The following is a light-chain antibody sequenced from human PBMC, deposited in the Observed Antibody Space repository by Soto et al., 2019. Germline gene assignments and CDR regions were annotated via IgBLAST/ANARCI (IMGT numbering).Light chain of an antibody. CDR3: SSYTSASTLLYL. J-gene: IGLJ1*01. V-gene: IGLV2-14*01. CDR1: SSDVGGYNY. CDR2: GVT. Sequence: QSVLTQPASVSGSPGQSITISCTGTSSDVGGYNYVPWYQQHPGIAPKLLIYGVTNRPSGVSTRFSGSKSGNTASLTISGLQAEDEADYHCSSYTSASTLLYLFGTGTKLTVL.